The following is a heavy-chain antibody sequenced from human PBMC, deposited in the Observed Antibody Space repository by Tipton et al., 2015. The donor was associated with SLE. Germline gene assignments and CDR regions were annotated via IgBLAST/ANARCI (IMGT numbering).Heavy chain of an antibody. J-gene: IGHJ6*02. V-gene: IGHV5-10-1*01. Sequence: QLVQSGAEVKKPGESLRISCKGSGYSFTSYWISWVRQMPGKGLEWMGRIDPSDSYTNYSPSFQGHVTISADKSISTAYLQWSSLKASDTAMYYCAKVHHSSSRYYGMDVWGQGTTVTVSS. D-gene: IGHD6-13*01. CDR2: IDPSDSYT. CDR1: GYSFTSYW. CDR3: AKVHHSSSRYYGMDV.